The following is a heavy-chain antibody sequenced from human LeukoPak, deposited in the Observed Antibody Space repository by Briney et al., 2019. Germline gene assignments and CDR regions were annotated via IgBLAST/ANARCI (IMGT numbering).Heavy chain of an antibody. CDR1: GFTFSNAW. CDR3: ARGGDGYNPNWFDP. J-gene: IGHJ5*02. Sequence: GGSLRLSCAASGFTFSNAWMSWVRQAPGKGLEWVSYISSSGSTIYYADSVKGRFTISRDNAKNSLYLQMNSLRAEDTAVYYCARGGDGYNPNWFDPWGQGTLVTVSS. V-gene: IGHV3-11*04. CDR2: ISSSGSTI. D-gene: IGHD5-24*01.